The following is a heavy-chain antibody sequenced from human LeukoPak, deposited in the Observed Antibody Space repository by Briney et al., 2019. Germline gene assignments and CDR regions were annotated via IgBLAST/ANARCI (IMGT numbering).Heavy chain of an antibody. D-gene: IGHD3-22*01. CDR1: GGSISSYY. CDR3: ARQSISGSSLSYFDY. CDR2: IYDSGST. V-gene: IGHV4-59*01. Sequence: PSETLSLTCTVSGGSISSYYWSWIRQPPGKGLEWIGNIYDSGSTNYDPSLKSRVTISVDTSKNQCSLKLSSVTAADTAVYYCARQSISGSSLSYFDYWGQGTLVNVSS. J-gene: IGHJ4*02.